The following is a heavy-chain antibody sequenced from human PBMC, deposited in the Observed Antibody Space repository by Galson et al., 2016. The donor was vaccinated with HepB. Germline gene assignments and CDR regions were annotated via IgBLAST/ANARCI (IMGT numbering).Heavy chain of an antibody. CDR3: AREYLSGTETEFFQH. Sequence: VKVSCKASGSTFTGFYMHWVRQAPGQGLEWMGWINPNSGGTHSAQKFQGRVSLTRDTSISTAYMELSRLRSDDTAVYYCAREYLSGTETEFFQHWGQGTLVTGSS. V-gene: IGHV1-2*02. CDR2: INPNSGGT. D-gene: IGHD6-13*01. CDR1: GSTFTGFY. J-gene: IGHJ1*01.